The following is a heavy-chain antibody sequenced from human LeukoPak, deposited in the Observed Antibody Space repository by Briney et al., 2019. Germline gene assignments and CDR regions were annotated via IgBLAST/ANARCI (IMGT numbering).Heavy chain of an antibody. V-gene: IGHV4-38-2*02. CDR1: GYSISSGYY. CDR3: ARVRYSSSWYNWFDP. J-gene: IGHJ5*02. D-gene: IGHD6-13*01. CDR2: IYHSGST. Sequence: PSETLSLTCTVSGYSISSGYYWGWIRQPPGKGLEWIGSIYHSGSTYYNPSLKSRVTISVDTSKNQFSLKLSSVTAADTAVYYCARVRYSSSWYNWFDPWGQGTLVTVSS.